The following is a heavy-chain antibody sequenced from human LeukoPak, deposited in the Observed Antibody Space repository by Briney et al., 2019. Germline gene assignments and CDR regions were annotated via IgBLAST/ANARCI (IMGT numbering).Heavy chain of an antibody. Sequence: SETLSLTCTVSGGSISSGSYYWSWIRQPAGKGLEWIGRIYTSGSTNYNPSLKSRVTISVDTFKNQFSLKLSSVTAADTAVYYCAAAGGASYYYYGMDVWGQGTTVTVSS. CDR2: IYTSGST. CDR1: GGSISSGSYY. CDR3: AAAGGASYYYYGMDV. V-gene: IGHV4-61*02. D-gene: IGHD6-13*01. J-gene: IGHJ6*02.